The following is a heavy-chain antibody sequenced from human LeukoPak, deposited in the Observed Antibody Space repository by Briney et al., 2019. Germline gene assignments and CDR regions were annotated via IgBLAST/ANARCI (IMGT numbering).Heavy chain of an antibody. CDR2: VSTVSGGA. Sequence: ASVKVSCKASGYTFSDYYLHWVRQAPGQGLECMGRVSTVSGGAAYAQKFRGRVTMTRDTSITTAYMELSSLRSDDSAMYYCARLSRGAVAGAPAGRNFDYWGQGTLVTVSS. V-gene: IGHV1-2*06. CDR3: ARLSRGAVAGAPAGRNFDY. D-gene: IGHD6-13*01. CDR1: GYTFSDYY. J-gene: IGHJ4*02.